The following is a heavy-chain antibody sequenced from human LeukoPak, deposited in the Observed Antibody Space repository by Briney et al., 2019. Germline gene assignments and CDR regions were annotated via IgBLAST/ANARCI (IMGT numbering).Heavy chain of an antibody. V-gene: IGHV4-4*07. CDR3: ARGPSGYYYG. Sequence: SETLSLTCTVSGGFIASYSWSWLRQPAGKGLEWIGRIYTSGGSDYNPSLKSRVTMSLDTSKNQFYLKMTSVTAADTAVYYCARGPSGYYYGWGQGILVTVSS. J-gene: IGHJ4*02. D-gene: IGHD3-22*01. CDR1: GGFIASYS. CDR2: IYTSGGS.